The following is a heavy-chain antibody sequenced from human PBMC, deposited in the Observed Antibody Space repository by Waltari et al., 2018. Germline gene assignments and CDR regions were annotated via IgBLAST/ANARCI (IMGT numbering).Heavy chain of an antibody. CDR2: IIHSGST. CDR1: GYFISSGYY. CDR3: VRVSNQWYFDL. Sequence: QVQLQESGPGLVKASETLSLTCGVSGYFISSGYYWGWIRRPPGKGLEWIGSIIHSGSTYYNPSLTCRVTISVDTSKNQFTLNLNSVTAADTAVYYCVRVSNQWYFDLRGRGTLVSVSS. D-gene: IGHD3-3*02. J-gene: IGHJ2*01. V-gene: IGHV4-38-2*01.